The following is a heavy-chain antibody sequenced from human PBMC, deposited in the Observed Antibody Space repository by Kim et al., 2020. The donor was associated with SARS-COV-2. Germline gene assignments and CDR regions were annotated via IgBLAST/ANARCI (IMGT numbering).Heavy chain of an antibody. V-gene: IGHV1-46*01. CDR1: GYTFTSYY. D-gene: IGHD3-22*01. CDR3: ARGWDYYDSSGLNWFDP. J-gene: IGHJ5*02. CDR2: INPSGGST. Sequence: ASVKVSCKASGYTFTSYYMHWVRQAPGQGLEWMGIINPSGGSTSYAQKFQGRVTMTRDTSTSTVYMELSSLRSEDTAVYYCARGWDYYDSSGLNWFDPWGQGTLVTVSP.